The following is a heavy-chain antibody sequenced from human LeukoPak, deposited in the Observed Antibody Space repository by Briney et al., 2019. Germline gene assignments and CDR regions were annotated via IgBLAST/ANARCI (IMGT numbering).Heavy chain of an antibody. J-gene: IGHJ4*02. CDR3: ARDIRTYSSGWYGY. Sequence: GGSLRLSCAASGFTFSSYSMNWVRQATGKGLEWVSSISSSSSYIYYAESVKGRFTNSRDNAKNSIYLQMNSLRAEETAVYYCARDIRTYSSGWYGYWGQGTLVTVSS. D-gene: IGHD6-19*01. CDR2: ISSSSSYI. CDR1: GFTFSSYS. V-gene: IGHV3-21*01.